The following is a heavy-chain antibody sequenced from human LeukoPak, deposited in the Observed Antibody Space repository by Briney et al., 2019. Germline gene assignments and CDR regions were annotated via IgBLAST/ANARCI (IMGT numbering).Heavy chain of an antibody. CDR1: GYSISSGYY. V-gene: IGHV4-38-2*01. CDR3: ARQFPEIDY. J-gene: IGHJ4*02. Sequence: PSETLSLTCAVSGYSISSGYYWGWIRQPPGKGLEWFGSIYHSGSTYYNPSLKSRVTISVDTSKNQFSLKLSSVTAADTAVYYCARQFPEIDYWGQGTLVTVSS. CDR2: IYHSGST. D-gene: IGHD5-24*01.